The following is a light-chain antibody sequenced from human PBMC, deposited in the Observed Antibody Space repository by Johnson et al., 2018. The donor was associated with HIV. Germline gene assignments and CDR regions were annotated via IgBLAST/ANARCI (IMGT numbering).Light chain of an antibody. CDR3: GTWDSSLSAYV. Sequence: QSVLTQPPSVSAAPGQTVTIPCSGTSSNIGNNSVSWCQRLPGTAPKLLIHDTDERPPGIPDRFSGSKSGTSATLGITGLQTGDEADYYCGTWDSSLSAYVFGTGTKGTVL. J-gene: IGLJ1*01. CDR2: DTD. V-gene: IGLV1-51*01. CDR1: SSNIGNNS.